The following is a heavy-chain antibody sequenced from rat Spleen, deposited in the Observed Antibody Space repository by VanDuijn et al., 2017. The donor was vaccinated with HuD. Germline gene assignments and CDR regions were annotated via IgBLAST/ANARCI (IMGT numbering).Heavy chain of an antibody. V-gene: IGHV2-30*01. CDR1: GFSLTSYN. CDR3: TRLVDY. J-gene: IGHJ2*01. Sequence: QVQLKESGPGLVQPSQTLSLTCTVSGFSLTSYNVHWVRQPTGKGLEWMGVIWTGGTTDYSSALKSRLSISRDTSKSQVFLKMNSLQTDDTAIYFCTRLVDYWGQGVMVTVSS. CDR2: IWTGGTT.